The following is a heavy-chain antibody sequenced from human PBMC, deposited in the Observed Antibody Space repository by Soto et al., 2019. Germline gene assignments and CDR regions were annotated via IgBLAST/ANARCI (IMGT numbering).Heavy chain of an antibody. J-gene: IGHJ6*02. CDR1: GFTFSSYA. CDR2: ISYDGSNK. D-gene: IGHD1-26*01. CDR3: ARDVESGSSQYYYYYYGMDV. V-gene: IGHV3-30-3*01. Sequence: GGSLRLSCAASGFTFSSYAMHWVRQAPGKGLEWVAVISYDGSNKYYADSVKGRFTISRDNSKNTLYLQMNSLRAEDTAVYYCARDVESGSSQYYYYYYGMDVWGQGTTVTVSS.